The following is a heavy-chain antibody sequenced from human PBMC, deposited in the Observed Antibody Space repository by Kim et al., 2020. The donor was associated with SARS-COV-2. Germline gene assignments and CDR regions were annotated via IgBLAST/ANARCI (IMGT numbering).Heavy chain of an antibody. V-gene: IGHV4-34*01. CDR1: RGSFSGYD. Sequence: SETLSLTCAVYRGSFSGYDWSWIRQSPGKGLEWIGEINHGGGTNYDPSFKSRATISIDTSANQFSLRLSSVTVADTAVYYCARGLHSPINYYYMDVWGKG. CDR3: ARGLHSPINYYYMDV. CDR2: INHGGGT. D-gene: IGHD3-9*01. J-gene: IGHJ6*03.